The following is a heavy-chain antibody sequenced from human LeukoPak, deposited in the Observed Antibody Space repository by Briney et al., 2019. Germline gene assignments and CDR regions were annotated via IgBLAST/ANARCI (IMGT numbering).Heavy chain of an antibody. Sequence: SGTLALTCTVSAGSIRRYYWSWIRQPPGKGLEWIGYIYYSGSTNYNPSLKRRVTISGDTSKNQFSLKLSSVTAADTAVYYCARGGGYKSPFGYWGQGTLVTVSS. CDR1: AGSIRRYY. CDR2: IYYSGST. D-gene: IGHD5-12*01. V-gene: IGHV4-59*01. CDR3: ARGGGYKSPFGY. J-gene: IGHJ4*02.